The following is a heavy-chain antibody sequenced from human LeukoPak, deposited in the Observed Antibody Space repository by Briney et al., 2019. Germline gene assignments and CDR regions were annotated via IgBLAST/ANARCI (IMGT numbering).Heavy chain of an antibody. D-gene: IGHD2-15*01. CDR2: ISSSSSYI. V-gene: IGHV3-21*01. CDR1: GFTFSSYS. CDR3: AREFEGGGAFDI. J-gene: IGHJ3*02. Sequence: PGGSLRLSCAASGFTFSSYSMNWVRQAPGKGLEWVASISSSSSYIYYADSVKGRFTISRDNAKNSLYLQMNSLGAEDTAVYYCAREFEGGGAFDIWGQGTMVTVSS.